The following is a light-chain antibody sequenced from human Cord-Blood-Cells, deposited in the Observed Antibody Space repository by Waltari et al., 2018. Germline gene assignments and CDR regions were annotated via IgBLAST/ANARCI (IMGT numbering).Light chain of an antibody. CDR3: SSYTSSSTYV. CDR2: DVS. CDR1: SSDVGGYNY. V-gene: IGLV2-14*03. J-gene: IGLJ1*01. Sequence: QSALTQPASVSGSPGQSITISCTGTSSDVGGYNYVSWYQQHPAKAPKLMMYDVSNRPAGVSNLFSGTKSGHTASLTISGLQAEDEANYYSSSYTSSSTYVFGTGTKVTVL.